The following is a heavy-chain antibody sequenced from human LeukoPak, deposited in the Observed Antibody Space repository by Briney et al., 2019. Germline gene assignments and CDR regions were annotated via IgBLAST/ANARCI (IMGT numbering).Heavy chain of an antibody. Sequence: PSETLSLTCTVSGGSIGSYYWGWIRQPPGKGLEWIGYIYHSGSTYYNPSLKSRVTISVDRSKNQFSLKLSSVTAADTAVYYCARIVRGVIPDYWGQGTLVTVSS. J-gene: IGHJ4*02. CDR3: ARIVRGVIPDY. CDR1: GGSIGSYY. V-gene: IGHV4-59*12. D-gene: IGHD3-10*01. CDR2: IYHSGST.